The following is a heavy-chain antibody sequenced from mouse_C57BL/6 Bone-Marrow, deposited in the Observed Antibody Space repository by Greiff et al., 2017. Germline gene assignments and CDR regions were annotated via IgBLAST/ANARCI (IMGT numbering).Heavy chain of an antibody. D-gene: IGHD2-4*01. CDR2: ISNGGGST. J-gene: IGHJ3*01. CDR3: ARPPYYDYDGFAY. CDR1: GFTFSDYY. Sequence: EVQGVESGGGLVQPGGSLKLSCAASGFTFSDYYMYWVRQTPEKRLEWVAYISNGGGSTYYPATVKGRFTISRDNAKNTLYLQMSRLKSEDTAMYYCARPPYYDYDGFAYWGQGTLVTVSA. V-gene: IGHV5-12*01.